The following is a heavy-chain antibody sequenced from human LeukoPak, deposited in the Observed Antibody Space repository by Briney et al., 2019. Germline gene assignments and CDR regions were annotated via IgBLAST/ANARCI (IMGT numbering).Heavy chain of an antibody. V-gene: IGHV1-8*01. J-gene: IGHJ6*02. CDR3: ARGNPGDYYYYYGMDV. CDR1: GYTFTSHD. CDR2: MNPNSGNT. Sequence: AASVKVSCKASGYTFTSHDINWVRQATGQGLEWMGWMNPNSGNTGYAQKFQGRVTMTRNTSISTAYMELSSLRSEDTAVYYCARGNPGDYYYYYGMDVWGQGTTVTVSS. D-gene: IGHD3-10*01.